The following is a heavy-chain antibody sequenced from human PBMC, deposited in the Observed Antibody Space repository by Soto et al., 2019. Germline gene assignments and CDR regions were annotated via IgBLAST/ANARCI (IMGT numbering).Heavy chain of an antibody. Sequence: PSETLSLTCTVSGGSISSGGYYWSWIRQHPEKGLEWIGYIYNGGTTYNNPSLKSRVTISVDTSNNQFSLKLSSVSAADTAVYYCARGPSGDKVDYWGQGTLVTVSS. J-gene: IGHJ4*02. V-gene: IGHV4-30-4*08. CDR1: GGSISSGGYY. D-gene: IGHD7-27*01. CDR3: ARGPSGDKVDY. CDR2: IYNGGTT.